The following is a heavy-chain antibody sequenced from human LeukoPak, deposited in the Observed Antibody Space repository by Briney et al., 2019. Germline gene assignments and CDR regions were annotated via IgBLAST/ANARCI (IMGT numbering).Heavy chain of an antibody. V-gene: IGHV4-39*07. J-gene: IGHJ4*02. CDR1: GSSISSSNSY. Sequence: PSETLSLTCTVSGSSISSSNSYWAWIRQPPGKGLEWIGCIYYSGTPYYNPSLKSRVAISLDTSKNQFSLKLSSVTAADTAVYYCARDSSGFGSLPGYWGQGTLVTVSS. CDR2: IYYSGTP. D-gene: IGHD3-22*01. CDR3: ARDSSGFGSLPGY.